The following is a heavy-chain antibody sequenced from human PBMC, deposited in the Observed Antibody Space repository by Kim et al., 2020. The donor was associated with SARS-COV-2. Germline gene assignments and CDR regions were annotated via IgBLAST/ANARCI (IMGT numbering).Heavy chain of an antibody. CDR1: GGSINSFY. J-gene: IGHJ4*02. CDR3: ARHHNSGTYPLDY. V-gene: IGHV4-59*08. D-gene: IGHD3-10*01. CDR2: IYYSGST. Sequence: SETLSLTCTVSGGSINSFYWSWIRQPPGKGLEWIGDIYYSGSTKYNPSLKSRLTISVDTSRNQFSLKVTSVTAADTAVYYCARHHNSGTYPLDYWGQGTL.